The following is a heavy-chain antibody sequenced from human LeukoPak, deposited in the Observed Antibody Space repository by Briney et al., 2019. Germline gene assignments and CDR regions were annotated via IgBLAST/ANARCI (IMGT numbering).Heavy chain of an antibody. V-gene: IGHV3-11*01. CDR2: ISSGGDTF. Sequence: GGSLRLSCAASGFMFSDYYMVWIRQAPGKGLEGIAYISSGGDTFFYADSVKGRFTISRDNSGDSLHLQMNSLRAEDTAVYYCARGDGVYDYVWGRSYWGQGTLVTVSS. J-gene: IGHJ4*02. CDR1: GFMFSDYY. D-gene: IGHD3-16*01. CDR3: ARGDGVYDYVWGRSY.